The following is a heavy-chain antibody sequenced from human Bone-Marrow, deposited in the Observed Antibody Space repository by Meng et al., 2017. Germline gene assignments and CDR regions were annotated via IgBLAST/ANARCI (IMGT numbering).Heavy chain of an antibody. Sequence: ASVKVSCKGSGYSFTSYGISWVRQAPGQGLEWMGWISAYNGNTNYAQKLQGRVTMTTDTSTSTAYMELRSLRSDDTAVYYCARAPDYYGSGLNYYGMDVWGQGTTVTVSS. D-gene: IGHD3-10*01. CDR1: GYSFTSYG. J-gene: IGHJ6*02. CDR2: ISAYNGNT. CDR3: ARAPDYYGSGLNYYGMDV. V-gene: IGHV1-18*01.